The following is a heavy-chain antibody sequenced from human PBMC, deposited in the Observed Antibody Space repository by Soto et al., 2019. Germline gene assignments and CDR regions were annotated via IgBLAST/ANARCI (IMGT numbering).Heavy chain of an antibody. CDR3: ARGPGQLCFNYYYGMDV. J-gene: IGHJ6*02. CDR1: AYTFTGYY. V-gene: IGHV1-2*02. Sequence: SLKVSCKASAYTFTGYYMHWVRQAPGQGLEWMGWINPNSGGTNYAQKFQGRVTMTRDTSISTAYMELSRLRSDDTAVYYCARGPGQLCFNYYYGMDVWGQGTTVTASS. D-gene: IGHD3-16*01. CDR2: INPNSGGT.